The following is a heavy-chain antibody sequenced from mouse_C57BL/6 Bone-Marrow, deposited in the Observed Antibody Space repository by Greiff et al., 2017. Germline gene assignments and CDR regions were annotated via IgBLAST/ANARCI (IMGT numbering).Heavy chain of an antibody. CDR1: GFTFSDYY. V-gene: IGHV5-12*01. CDR2: ISNGGGST. D-gene: IGHD2-5*01. Sequence: EVQRVESGGGLVQPGGSLKLSCAASGFTFSDYYMYWVRQTPEKRLEWVAYISNGGGSTYYPDTVKGRFTISRDNAKNTLYLQMSRLKSEDTAMYYCARHCYSNLFAYWGQGTLVTVSA. CDR3: ARHCYSNLFAY. J-gene: IGHJ3*01.